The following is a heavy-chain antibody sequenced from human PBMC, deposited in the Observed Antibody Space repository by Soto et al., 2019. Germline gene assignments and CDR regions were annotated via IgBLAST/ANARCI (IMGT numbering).Heavy chain of an antibody. CDR2: IYSGGGT. CDR3: ARSKYSSSVIFDY. J-gene: IGHJ4*02. CDR1: GFTVSNNY. D-gene: IGHD6-6*01. V-gene: IGHV3-66*01. Sequence: GGSLRLSCAASGFTVSNNYMSWVRQAPGKGLEYVSVIYSGGGTYYADSVKGRFTISRDNSKNTLYLQMNSLRAEDTAVYYCARSKYSSSVIFDYWGQGTLVTVSS.